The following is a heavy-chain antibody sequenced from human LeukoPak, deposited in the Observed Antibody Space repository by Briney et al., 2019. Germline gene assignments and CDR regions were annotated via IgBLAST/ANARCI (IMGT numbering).Heavy chain of an antibody. D-gene: IGHD4-17*01. J-gene: IGHJ1*01. V-gene: IGHV3-21*01. CDR2: ISSSSSYI. CDR3: ARGGTVTRYFQH. Sequence: GGSLRLSCAASGFTFSSYSMNWVRQAPGKGLEWVSSISSSSSYIYYADSVKGRFTISRDNAKNSLYLQMNSLRAEDTAVYYCARGGTVTRYFQHWGQGTLVTVSS. CDR1: GFTFSSYS.